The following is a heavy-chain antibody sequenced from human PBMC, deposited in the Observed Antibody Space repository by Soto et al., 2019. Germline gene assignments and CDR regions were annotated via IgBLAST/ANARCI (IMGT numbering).Heavy chain of an antibody. CDR3: ASAQQWLGQMGDFDY. Sequence: EVQLVESGGGWVQPGGSLRLSCAASGFTFSSYWMSWVRQAPGKGLEWVANIRQDGSDKYYVDSVKGRFTISRDNSKNSLYLQMNSLRAEDTAIYYCASAQQWLGQMGDFDYWGQGTLVTVSS. CDR1: GFTFSSYW. V-gene: IGHV3-7*05. J-gene: IGHJ4*02. D-gene: IGHD6-19*01. CDR2: IRQDGSDK.